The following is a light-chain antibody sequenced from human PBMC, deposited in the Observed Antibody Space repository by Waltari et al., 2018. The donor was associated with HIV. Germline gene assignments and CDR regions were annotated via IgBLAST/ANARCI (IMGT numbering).Light chain of an antibody. CDR3: QQNDNLPYT. J-gene: IGKJ2*01. CDR2: DAS. CDR1: KEITNN. Sequence: DIQMSQSPSSLSASVGDSVTITCQGSKEITNNFNLYREEPGNPPKLLSYDASDWQTGVPSRFSGSGAGTDFTFTINSLQPEDFASYYCQQNDNLPYTFGQGTKVEIK. V-gene: IGKV1-33*01.